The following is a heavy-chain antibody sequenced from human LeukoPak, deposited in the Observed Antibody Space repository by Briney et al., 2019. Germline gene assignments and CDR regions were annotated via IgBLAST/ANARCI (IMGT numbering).Heavy chain of an antibody. D-gene: IGHD4-17*01. CDR2: VHYSGTA. J-gene: IGHJ4*02. V-gene: IGHV4-59*01. CDR1: DGSITNDD. Sequence: SETLSLTCTVSDGSITNDDWSWVRQPPGKGLEFIGHVHYSGTANYKPSLRSRVAISIATSKQQFFLKLKSVTAADTAVYYCARGYGDFRVEGRYFHSWGQGTLVTVSS. CDR3: ARGYGDFRVEGRYFHS.